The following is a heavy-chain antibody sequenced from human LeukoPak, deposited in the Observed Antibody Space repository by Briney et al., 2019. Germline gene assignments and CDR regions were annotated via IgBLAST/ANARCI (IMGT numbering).Heavy chain of an antibody. Sequence: GGSLRLSCAASGFTFSDYWMQWVRQAPGKGLVWVSRIYSDVSTTYYADSVKGRFTISRDNAKNTLYLQMNSLRAEDTAMYYCARVGIRFLEQYYFDYWGQGTLVTVSS. CDR2: IYSDVSTT. CDR1: GFTFSDYW. D-gene: IGHD3-3*01. J-gene: IGHJ4*02. CDR3: ARVGIRFLEQYYFDY. V-gene: IGHV3-74*01.